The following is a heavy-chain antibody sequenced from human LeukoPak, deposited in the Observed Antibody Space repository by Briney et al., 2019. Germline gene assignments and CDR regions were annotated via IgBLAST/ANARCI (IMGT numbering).Heavy chain of an antibody. CDR2: IYTDGRT. CDR3: ARDYKGGDGADAFDI. J-gene: IGHJ3*02. V-gene: IGHV3-53*01. D-gene: IGHD5-24*01. CDR1: GFTVSSNY. Sequence: GGSGRLSCAASGFTVSSNYMNWVRQAPGKGLEWVPVIYTDGRTYYADSVKGRFTISRDNAKNSLYLQMDSLRAEDTALYYCARDYKGGDGADAFDIWGHGTMVTVSS.